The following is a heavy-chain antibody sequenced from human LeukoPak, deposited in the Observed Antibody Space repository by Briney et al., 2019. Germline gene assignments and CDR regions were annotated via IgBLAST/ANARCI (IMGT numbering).Heavy chain of an antibody. CDR3: TRDAGTAGAERLDY. Sequence: GGPLRLSCAASGSTFSNYYMHWVRRAPGKGLVWVSRINTDGRSTDYADSVKGRFTISRDNAKNTLYLQMNSLRAEDTAVYYCTRDAGTAGAERLDYWGQGTLVTVSS. V-gene: IGHV3-74*01. D-gene: IGHD2-21*02. J-gene: IGHJ4*02. CDR1: GSTFSNYY. CDR2: INTDGRST.